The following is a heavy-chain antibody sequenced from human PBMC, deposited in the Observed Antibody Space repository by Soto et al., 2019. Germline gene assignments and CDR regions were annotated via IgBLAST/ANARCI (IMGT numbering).Heavy chain of an antibody. Sequence: QVQLVQSGAEVKKPGASVKVSCKASGYTFTSYGISWVRQAPGQGLEWMGWISAYNGNTNYAQKLQGRVTMTTDTSTRTAYMELRSLRSDDTAVYYCARVVFEWGYNWNDDWFDPWGQGTLVTVSS. V-gene: IGHV1-18*04. CDR2: ISAYNGNT. CDR1: GYTFTSYG. D-gene: IGHD1-1*01. J-gene: IGHJ5*02. CDR3: ARVVFEWGYNWNDDWFDP.